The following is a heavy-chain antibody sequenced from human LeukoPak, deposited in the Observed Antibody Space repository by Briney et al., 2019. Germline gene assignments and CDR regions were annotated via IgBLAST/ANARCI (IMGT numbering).Heavy chain of an antibody. V-gene: IGHV1-69*01. CDR3: ARTPLESPPYYYYGMDV. CDR1: GGTFSSYA. Sequence: SVKVSCKASGGTFSSYAISWVRQAPGQGLEWMGGIIPIFGTANYTQKFQGRVTITADESTSTAYMELSSLRSEDTAVYYCARTPLESPPYYYYGMDVWGQGTTVTVSS. J-gene: IGHJ6*02. CDR2: IIPIFGTA.